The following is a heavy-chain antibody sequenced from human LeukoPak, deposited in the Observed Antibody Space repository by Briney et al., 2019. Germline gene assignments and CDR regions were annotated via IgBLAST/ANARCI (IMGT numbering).Heavy chain of an antibody. CDR2: INHSGST. V-gene: IGHV4-34*01. Sequence: PSETLSLTCAVYGGSFSGYYWSWIRQPPGKGLEWIGEINHSGSTNYNPSLKSRVTISVDTSKIQFSLKPSSVTAADTAVYYCARAPSGYSNRRPAWFDPWGQGTLVTVSS. J-gene: IGHJ5*02. CDR1: GGSFSGYY. D-gene: IGHD4-11*01. CDR3: ARAPSGYSNRRPAWFDP.